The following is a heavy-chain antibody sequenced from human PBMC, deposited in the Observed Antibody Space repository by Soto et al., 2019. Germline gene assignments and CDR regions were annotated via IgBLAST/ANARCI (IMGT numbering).Heavy chain of an antibody. Sequence: GGSLRLSCSASGFSFSSYWMSWVRQAPGKGLEWVANIKQDGSEKYYVDSVKGRFTISRDNAKKSLYLQMNSLRAEDTAVYYCASGFWSGSPHWGQGTLVTVSS. V-gene: IGHV3-7*01. CDR3: ASGFWSGSPH. CDR2: IKQDGSEK. CDR1: GFSFSSYW. D-gene: IGHD3-3*01. J-gene: IGHJ4*02.